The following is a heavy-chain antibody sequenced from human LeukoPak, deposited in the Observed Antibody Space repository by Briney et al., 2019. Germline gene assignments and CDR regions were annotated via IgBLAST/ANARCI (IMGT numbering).Heavy chain of an antibody. CDR3: ARDLREGVIITGYFDY. V-gene: IGHV1-46*01. CDR1: GYTFTSYY. J-gene: IGHJ4*02. D-gene: IGHD3-10*01. Sequence: ASVKVSCKASGYTFTSYYMHWVRQAPGQGLEWMGIINPSGGSTSYAQKFQGRVTMTRDTSTSTVYMELSSLRSEDTAAYYCARDLREGVIITGYFDYWGQGTLVTVSS. CDR2: INPSGGST.